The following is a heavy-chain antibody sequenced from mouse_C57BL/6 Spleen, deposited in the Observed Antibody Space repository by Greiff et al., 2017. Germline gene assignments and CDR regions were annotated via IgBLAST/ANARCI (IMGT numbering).Heavy chain of an antibody. CDR3: ARSGGSHFDY. D-gene: IGHD3-2*02. CDR2: INPNNGGT. V-gene: IGHV1-26*01. J-gene: IGHJ2*01. Sequence: VQLQQSGPELVKPGASVKISCKASGYTFTDYYMNWVKQSHGKSLEWIGDINPNNGGTSYNQKFKGKATLTVDKYASTAYMELRSLTSEDSAVYYCARSGGSHFDYWGQGTTLTVSS. CDR1: GYTFTDYY.